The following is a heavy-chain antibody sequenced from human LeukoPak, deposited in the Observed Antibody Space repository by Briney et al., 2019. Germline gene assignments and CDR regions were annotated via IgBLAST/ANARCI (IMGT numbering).Heavy chain of an antibody. CDR3: VRISSVTQTSYGHFDY. Sequence: PGGSLRLSCAASGFTFSSYSMNWVRQAPGKGLEWVSSISSSSSYIYYADSVKGRFTISRDNSQNTVSLQMISLRAEDTAVYYCVRISSVTQTSYGHFDYWGQGTLVTVSS. D-gene: IGHD3-16*01. J-gene: IGHJ4*02. V-gene: IGHV3-21*04. CDR2: ISSSSSYI. CDR1: GFTFSSYS.